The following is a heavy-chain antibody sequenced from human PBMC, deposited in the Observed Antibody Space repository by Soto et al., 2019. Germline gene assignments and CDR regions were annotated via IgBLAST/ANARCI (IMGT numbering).Heavy chain of an antibody. Sequence: PGGSLRLSCAASGFTFSTYAMYWVRQAPGKGLEWVAVISYDGSNRYYADSVKGRFTISRDNSKNALYLQMNSLRAEDTAVYYCARDVGQQLATNGMDVWGQGTTVTVSS. D-gene: IGHD6-6*01. J-gene: IGHJ6*02. CDR1: GFTFSTYA. CDR3: ARDVGQQLATNGMDV. CDR2: ISYDGSNR. V-gene: IGHV3-30-3*01.